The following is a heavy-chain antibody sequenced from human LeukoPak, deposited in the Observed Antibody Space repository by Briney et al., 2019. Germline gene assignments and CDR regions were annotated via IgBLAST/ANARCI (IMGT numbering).Heavy chain of an antibody. J-gene: IGHJ4*02. V-gene: IGHV3-48*03. Sequence: QPGGSLRLSCAASGFTFSSYEMNWVRQAPGKGLEWVSYISSSGSTIYYADSVKGRFTISRDNAKNSLYLQMNSLRAEDTAVYYFPRKHGGIVATIKAFDYWGQGTLVTVSS. CDR2: ISSSGSTI. D-gene: IGHD5-12*01. CDR3: PRKHGGIVATIKAFDY. CDR1: GFTFSSYE.